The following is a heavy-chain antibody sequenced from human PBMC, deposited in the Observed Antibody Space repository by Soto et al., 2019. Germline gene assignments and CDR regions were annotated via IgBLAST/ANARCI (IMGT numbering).Heavy chain of an antibody. CDR1: SASISSHC. V-gene: IGHV4-59*11. CDR3: ARGFCSSTSCYEFDY. D-gene: IGHD2-2*01. J-gene: IGHJ4*02. CDR2: IYYSGNT. Sequence: SETLSLTCTVSSASISSHCWNWIRQPPGKGLEWIGSIYYSGNTNYSPSLKSRVTISVDTSKKQFSLKLSSVTAADTAMYYCARGFCSSTSCYEFDYWGQGTLVTVSS.